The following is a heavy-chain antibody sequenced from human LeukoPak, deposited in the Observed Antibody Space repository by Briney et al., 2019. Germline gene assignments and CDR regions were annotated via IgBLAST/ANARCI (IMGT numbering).Heavy chain of an antibody. Sequence: ASVKVSCKASGYTFTTYGISWVRQAPGQGLEWMGWISAYSGNTNYAQKVQGRVTMTTHTSTSTAYMELRSLRSDDAAVYYCARCDGSGWPNFDYWGQGTLVTVSS. CDR2: ISAYSGNT. CDR1: GYTFTTYG. V-gene: IGHV1-18*01. CDR3: ARCDGSGWPNFDY. J-gene: IGHJ4*02. D-gene: IGHD6-19*01.